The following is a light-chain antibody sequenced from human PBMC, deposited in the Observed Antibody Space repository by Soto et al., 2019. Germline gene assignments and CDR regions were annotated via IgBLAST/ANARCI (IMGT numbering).Light chain of an antibody. CDR1: SSDFGGYNY. J-gene: IGLJ1*01. CDR2: EVS. CDR3: SSYTSSSTLV. V-gene: IGLV2-14*01. Sequence: QSALTQPASVSGSPGQSITISCTGTSSDFGGYNYVSWYQHHPGKAPKLMIYEVSNRPSGVSNRFSGSKSGNTASLTISGLQAEDEADYYCSSYTSSSTLVFGTGTKAPS.